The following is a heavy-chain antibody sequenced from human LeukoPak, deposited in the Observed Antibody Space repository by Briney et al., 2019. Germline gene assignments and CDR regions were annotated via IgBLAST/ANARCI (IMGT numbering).Heavy chain of an antibody. V-gene: IGHV3-48*04. Sequence: PGGSLRLSCAASGFTFSSYGMNWVRQAPGKGLEWVSYISSSSSTIYYADSVKGRFTISRDNAKNSLYLQMNSLRAEDTAVYYCAKGGYSNYDQYFQHWGQGTLVTVSS. D-gene: IGHD4-11*01. CDR2: ISSSSSTI. CDR1: GFTFSSYG. J-gene: IGHJ1*01. CDR3: AKGGYSNYDQYFQH.